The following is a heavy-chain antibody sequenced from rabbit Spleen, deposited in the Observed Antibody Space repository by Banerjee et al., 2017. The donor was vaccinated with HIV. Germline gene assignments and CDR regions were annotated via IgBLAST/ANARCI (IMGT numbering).Heavy chain of an antibody. D-gene: IGHD8-1*01. CDR2: IYADSSGST. CDR1: GFSFSSSYY. J-gene: IGHJ6*01. Sequence: QEQLEESGGGLVKPEGSLTLTCTASGFSFSSSYYICWVRQAPGMGLECTACIYADSSGSTYYATWAKGRFTISKTSSTTVTLQMTSLTAADTATYFCARDSGTSFSSYGMDLWGPGTLVTVS. CDR3: ARDSGTSFSSYGMDL. V-gene: IGHV1S45*01.